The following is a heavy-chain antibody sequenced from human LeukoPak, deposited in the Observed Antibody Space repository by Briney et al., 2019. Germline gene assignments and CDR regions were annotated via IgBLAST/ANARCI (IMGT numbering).Heavy chain of an antibody. V-gene: IGHV4-61*01. D-gene: IGHD6-19*01. Sequence: PSETLSLTCTVSGGFVSSGSYDWSWLRQPPGKGLEWIGYIYYSGSTNYSPSLKSRVTISVDTSKNQFSLKLSSVTAADTAAYYCARDSRYSSGWFFDYWGQGTLVTVSS. J-gene: IGHJ4*02. CDR1: GGFVSSGSYD. CDR2: IYYSGST. CDR3: ARDSRYSSGWFFDY.